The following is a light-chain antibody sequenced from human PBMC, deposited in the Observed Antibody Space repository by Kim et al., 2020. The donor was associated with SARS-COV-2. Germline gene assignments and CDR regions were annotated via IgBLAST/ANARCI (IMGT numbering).Light chain of an antibody. CDR2: DDN. CDR1: KSHIGSNN. Sequence: GQKVLISCSGTKSHIGSNNVCWYQQLPGAAPRLVIYDDNKLPSWIPARFSASKSGTSATLAITGLQTGDEADYYCEAWDTSLRAVLFGGGTQLTVL. J-gene: IGLJ2*01. V-gene: IGLV1-51*01. CDR3: EAWDTSLRAVL.